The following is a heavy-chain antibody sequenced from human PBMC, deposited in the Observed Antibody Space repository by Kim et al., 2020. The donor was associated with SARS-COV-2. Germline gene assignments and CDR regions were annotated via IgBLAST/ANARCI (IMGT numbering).Heavy chain of an antibody. CDR1: GFTFSSYA. V-gene: IGHV3-23*01. CDR3: AKCEYSSSWRNYYYYGMDV. CDR2: ISGSGGST. D-gene: IGHD6-13*01. J-gene: IGHJ6*02. Sequence: GGSLRLSCAASGFTFSSYAMSWVRQAPGKGLEWVSAISGSGGSTYYADSVKGRFTISRDNSKNTLYLQMNSLRAEDTAVYYCAKCEYSSSWRNYYYYGMDVWGQGTTVTVSS.